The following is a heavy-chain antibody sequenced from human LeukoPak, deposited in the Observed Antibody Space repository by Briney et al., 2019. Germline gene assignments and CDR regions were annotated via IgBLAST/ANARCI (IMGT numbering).Heavy chain of an antibody. J-gene: IGHJ4*02. CDR3: VRDGDAYDFDH. D-gene: IGHD5-12*01. Sequence: GGFLRLSCAASGFSIRGYWMHWVRQAPGKGLMWVSRIKSDGSWTNYADSVRGRFTISRDNAKNTLYLQMIGLRAEDTAIYYCVRDGDAYDFDHWGQGILVTVSS. CDR2: IKSDGSWT. CDR1: GFSIRGYW. V-gene: IGHV3-74*01.